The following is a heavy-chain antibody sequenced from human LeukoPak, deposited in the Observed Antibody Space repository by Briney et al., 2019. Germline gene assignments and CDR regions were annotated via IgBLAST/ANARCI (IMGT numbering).Heavy chain of an antibody. CDR2: ISSSSSTI. V-gene: IGHV3-48*01. D-gene: IGHD3-10*01. CDR3: AKRLSRQWFGEYYFDY. CDR1: GFTFSSYS. Sequence: GGSLRLSCAASGFTFSSYSMNWVRQAPGKGLEWVSYISSSSSTIYYADSVKGRFTISRDNSKNTLYLQMNSLRAEDTAVYYCAKRLSRQWFGEYYFDYWGQGTLVTVSS. J-gene: IGHJ4*02.